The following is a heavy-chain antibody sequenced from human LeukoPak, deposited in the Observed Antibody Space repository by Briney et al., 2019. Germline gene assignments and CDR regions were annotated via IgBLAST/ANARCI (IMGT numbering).Heavy chain of an antibody. J-gene: IGHJ4*02. CDR1: GFTFSSYG. V-gene: IGHV3-30*02. D-gene: IGHD4-17*01. CDR3: AKDGWGPEIRTTVTTDEVY. Sequence: GGSLRLSCAASGFTFSSYGMHWVRQAPGKGLEWVAFIRYDGSNKYYADSVKGRFTISRDNSKNTLYLQMNSLRAEDTAVYYCAKDGWGPEIRTTVTTDEVYWGQGTLVTVSS. CDR2: IRYDGSNK.